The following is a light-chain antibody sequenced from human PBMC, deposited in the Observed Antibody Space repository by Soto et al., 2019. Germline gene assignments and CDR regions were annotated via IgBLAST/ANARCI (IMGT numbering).Light chain of an antibody. CDR1: QSVNIN. J-gene: IGKJ4*01. CDR2: GAS. V-gene: IGKV3D-15*01. CDR3: QQYKDWPPLT. Sequence: EIVMTQSPVTLSASPGERVTLSCRASQSVNINLAWYQQRPGQASRVLIYGASNRASGIPDRFSGSGSGTDFTLTISSLEPDDFALYYCQQYKDWPPLTFGGGTRVEIK.